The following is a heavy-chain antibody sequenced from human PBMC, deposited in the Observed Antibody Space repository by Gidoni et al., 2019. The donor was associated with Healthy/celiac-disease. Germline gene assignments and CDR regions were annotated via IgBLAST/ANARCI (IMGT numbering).Heavy chain of an antibody. CDR3: TTAQSSGYYLPVQVY. D-gene: IGHD3-3*01. CDR1: GFTFSNAW. CDR2: IKSKTDGGTT. J-gene: IGHJ4*02. Sequence: EVQLVESGGGLVKPGGSLRLSCAASGFTFSNAWTSWVRQAPGKGLEWVGRIKSKTDGGTTDYAAPVKGRFTISRDDSKNTLYLQMNSLKTEDTAVYYCTTAQSSGYYLPVQVYWGQGTLVTVSS. V-gene: IGHV3-15*01.